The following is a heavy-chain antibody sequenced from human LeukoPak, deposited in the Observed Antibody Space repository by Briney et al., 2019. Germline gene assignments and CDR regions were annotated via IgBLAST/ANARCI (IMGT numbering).Heavy chain of an antibody. CDR1: GFTFSNAW. J-gene: IGHJ4*02. D-gene: IGHD3-9*01. CDR3: TTDLLRYFDWLPYY. CDR2: IKSKTDGRTT. Sequence: GGSLRLSCAASGFTFSNAWMSWVRQAPGKGLEWVGRIKSKTDGRTTDYAAPVKGRFTISRDDSKNTLYLQMNSLKTEDTAVYYCTTDLLRYFDWLPYYWGQGTLVTVSS. V-gene: IGHV3-15*01.